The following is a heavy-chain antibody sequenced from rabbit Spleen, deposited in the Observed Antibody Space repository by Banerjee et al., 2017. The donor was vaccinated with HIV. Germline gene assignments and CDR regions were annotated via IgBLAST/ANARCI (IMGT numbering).Heavy chain of an antibody. J-gene: IGHJ4*01. CDR2: INAYTGKA. Sequence: QEQLVESGGGLVKPEGSLKLSCTASGFSFSDRDVMCWVRQAPGKGLQWIACINAYTGKAVYATWAKGRFTISRTSSTTVTLQMTGLTAADTATYFCARDLASVVGWNFNLWGPGTLVTVS. V-gene: IGHV1S45*01. D-gene: IGHD3-1*01. CDR1: GFSFSDRDV. CDR3: ARDLASVVGWNFNL.